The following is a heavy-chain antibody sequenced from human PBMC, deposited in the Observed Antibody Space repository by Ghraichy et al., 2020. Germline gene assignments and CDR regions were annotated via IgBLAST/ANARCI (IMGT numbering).Heavy chain of an antibody. Sequence: SETLSLTCTVSGGSISSYYWSWIRQPPGKGLEWIGYIYYSGSTNYNPSLKSRVTISVDTSKNQFSLKRSSVTAADTAVYYCAREGDYGFDYWGQGTLVTVSS. D-gene: IGHD4-17*01. J-gene: IGHJ4*02. V-gene: IGHV4-59*01. CDR3: AREGDYGFDY. CDR2: IYYSGST. CDR1: GGSISSYY.